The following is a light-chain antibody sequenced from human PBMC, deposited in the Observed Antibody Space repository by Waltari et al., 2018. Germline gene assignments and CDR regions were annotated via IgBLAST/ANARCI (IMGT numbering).Light chain of an antibody. CDR1: QDIRSY. Sequence: DIQLTQSPSFLSASVGDRVTITCRAGQDIRSYLAWYQQKPGKAPKLLIYATSTLQSGVPSRFSGSGSGTEFTLTISSLQPEDSATYYCQQLNSYPRTFGPGTKVDIK. J-gene: IGKJ3*01. V-gene: IGKV1-9*01. CDR2: ATS. CDR3: QQLNSYPRT.